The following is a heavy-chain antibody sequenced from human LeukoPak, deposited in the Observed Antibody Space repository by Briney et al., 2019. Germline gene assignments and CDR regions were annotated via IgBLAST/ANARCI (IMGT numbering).Heavy chain of an antibody. D-gene: IGHD2-21*02. Sequence: SETLSLTCTVSGGSISSYYWSWIRQPPGKGLEWIGYIYYSGSTNYNPSLKSRVTISVDTSKNQFSLKLSSVTAADTAVYYCARVYCGGDCYSDDAFDIWGQGTMVTVSS. CDR1: GGSISSYY. CDR2: IYYSGST. CDR3: ARVYCGGDCYSDDAFDI. V-gene: IGHV4-59*01. J-gene: IGHJ3*02.